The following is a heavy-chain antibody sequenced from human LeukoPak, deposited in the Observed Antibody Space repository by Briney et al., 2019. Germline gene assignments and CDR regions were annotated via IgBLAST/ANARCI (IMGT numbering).Heavy chain of an antibody. CDR2: IYSSWGT. V-gene: IGHV4-59*08. CDR3: ARHAYYYDTSGYLPYYFDY. CDR1: GGSISTYY. Sequence: PSETLSLTCTVSGGSISTYYWSCVPHPPGKGLEWIGYIYSSWGTNYNPSLKSRVTISVDMSKNQFSLKLRSVTAADTAVYYCARHAYYYDTSGYLPYYFDYWGQGALLTVSS. J-gene: IGHJ4*02. D-gene: IGHD3-22*01.